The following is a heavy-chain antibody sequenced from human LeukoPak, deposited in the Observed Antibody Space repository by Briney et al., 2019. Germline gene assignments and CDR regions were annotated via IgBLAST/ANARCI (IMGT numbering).Heavy chain of an antibody. CDR1: GFTFSGSA. CDR3: TTRDGYNDY. J-gene: IGHJ4*02. Sequence: GGSLRLSCAASGFTFSGSAMHWVRQASGKGLEWVGRIRSKANSYATAYAASVKGRFTISRDDSKNTAYLQMNSLETEDTAVYYCTTRDGYNDYWGQGTLVTVSS. V-gene: IGHV3-73*01. D-gene: IGHD5-24*01. CDR2: IRSKANSYAT.